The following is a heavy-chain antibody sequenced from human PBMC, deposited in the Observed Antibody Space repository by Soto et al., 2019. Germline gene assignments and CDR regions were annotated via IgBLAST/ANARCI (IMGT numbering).Heavy chain of an antibody. D-gene: IGHD3-3*01. V-gene: IGHV3-53*01. Sequence: GGSLRLSYAASGFTVSSNYMNWVRQDTGKGLEWVSFIYSGGSTYYADSVKGRFNISRDNSKNTLYLQMNSLRAEDTAVYYCARDLRIFGVFXGMDVWCQGTTXTXS. CDR1: GFTVSSNY. J-gene: IGHJ6*02. CDR2: IYSGGST. CDR3: ARDLRIFGVFXGMDV.